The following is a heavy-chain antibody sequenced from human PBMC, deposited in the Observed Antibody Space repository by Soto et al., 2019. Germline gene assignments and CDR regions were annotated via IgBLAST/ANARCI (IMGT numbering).Heavy chain of an antibody. V-gene: IGHV3-33*01. CDR2: IWYDGSNK. Sequence: GGSLRLSCAASGFTFSSYGMHWVRQAPGKGLEWVAVIWYDGSNKYYADSVKGRFTISRDNSKNTLYLQMNSLRAEDTAVYYCVRPQWERLPDYGMDVWGQGTTVTVSS. D-gene: IGHD1-26*01. J-gene: IGHJ6*02. CDR3: VRPQWERLPDYGMDV. CDR1: GFTFSSYG.